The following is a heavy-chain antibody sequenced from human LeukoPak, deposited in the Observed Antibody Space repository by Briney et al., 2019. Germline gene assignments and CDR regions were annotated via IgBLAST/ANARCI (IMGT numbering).Heavy chain of an antibody. V-gene: IGHV4-34*01. Sequence: SETLSLTCAVYGGSFSGYYWSWIRQPPGKGLEWIGEINHSGSTNYNPSLKSRVTISVDTSKNQFSLKLSSVTAADTAVYYCASTLTSDDYGDYGAFDIWGQGTMVTVSS. CDR1: GGSFSGYY. CDR2: INHSGST. J-gene: IGHJ3*02. CDR3: ASTLTSDDYGDYGAFDI. D-gene: IGHD4-17*01.